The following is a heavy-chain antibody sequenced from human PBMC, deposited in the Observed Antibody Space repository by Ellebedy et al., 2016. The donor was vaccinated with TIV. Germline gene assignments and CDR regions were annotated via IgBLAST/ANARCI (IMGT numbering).Heavy chain of an antibody. Sequence: GGSLRLSCAASGFTFSNYWMTWVCQAPGKGLEWVANIKQDGSEKYYVESVEGRFSISRDNAKNSVYLQMNSLRDEDTAVYYCARDQWLGRAYYFDSWGQGTLVTVSS. CDR1: GFTFSNYW. CDR2: IKQDGSEK. CDR3: ARDQWLGRAYYFDS. V-gene: IGHV3-7*01. D-gene: IGHD6-19*01. J-gene: IGHJ4*02.